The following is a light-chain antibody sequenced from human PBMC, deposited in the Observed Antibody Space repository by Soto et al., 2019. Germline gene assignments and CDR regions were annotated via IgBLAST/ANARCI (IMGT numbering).Light chain of an antibody. V-gene: IGKV3-20*01. CDR3: QQYGGSPIT. Sequence: EIVMTQSPATLSLSPGERATLSCRASQSVRTFLAWYQLKPGQPPRLLIYDASNRATGIPARFSGSGSGADFTLTISRLEPDDFALYFCQQYGGSPITFGLGTRLEIK. CDR1: QSVRTF. J-gene: IGKJ5*01. CDR2: DAS.